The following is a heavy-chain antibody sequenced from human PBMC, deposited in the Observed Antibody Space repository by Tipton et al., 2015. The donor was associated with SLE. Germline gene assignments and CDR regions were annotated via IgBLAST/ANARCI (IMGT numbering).Heavy chain of an antibody. Sequence: TLSLTCAVYGGSFSGYYWSWIRQPPGKGLEWIGKINHSGSTNYNPSLESRVTISVDTSKNQFSLKLSSVTAADTAVYYCARALQNYFDYWGQGTLVTVSS. CDR2: INHSGST. J-gene: IGHJ4*02. CDR3: ARALQNYFDY. V-gene: IGHV4-34*01. CDR1: GGSFSGYY.